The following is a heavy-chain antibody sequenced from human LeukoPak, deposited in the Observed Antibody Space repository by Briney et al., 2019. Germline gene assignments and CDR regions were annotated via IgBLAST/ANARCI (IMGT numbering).Heavy chain of an antibody. CDR1: GFVFSDYE. D-gene: IGHD3-16*02. Sequence: GGSLRLSCVASGFVFSDYETHWVRQAPGMGLEWVAVIWSDGSSDRYAASVKGRFTISKDNSRNTLYLQMSSLRDDDTAVYYCARGQSPSFYDMDVWGQGTTVIVS. CDR2: IWSDGSSD. V-gene: IGHV3-33*01. J-gene: IGHJ6*02. CDR3: ARGQSPSFYDMDV.